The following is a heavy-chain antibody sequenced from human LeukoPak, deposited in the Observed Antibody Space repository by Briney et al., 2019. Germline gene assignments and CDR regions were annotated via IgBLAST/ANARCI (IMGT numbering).Heavy chain of an antibody. D-gene: IGHD2-15*01. CDR3: AREWTTQDAFDI. CDR1: GYTFTTYG. J-gene: IGHJ3*02. CDR2: ISSNNGNT. V-gene: IGHV1-18*01. Sequence: ALVKVSCKASGYTFTTYGISWVRQAPGQGLEWMGWISSNNGNTNYAQKLQGRVTMTTDTSTTTAYMELRSLRSDDTAVYYCAREWTTQDAFDIWGQGTMVTVSS.